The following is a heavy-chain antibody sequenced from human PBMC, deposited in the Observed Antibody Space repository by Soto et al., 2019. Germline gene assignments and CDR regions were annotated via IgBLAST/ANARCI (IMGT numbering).Heavy chain of an antibody. CDR3: AKGFIVVVTVLRPDDAFDE. Sequence: DVQLLESGGGLVQPGGSLRLACAASGFTFGNYAINWVRLAPGKGLEWVSGISGGGGSTYYADSVNGRFTIFRDTSNNTVFLQMNSLSAADTAVYYCAKGFIVVVTVLRPDDAFDEWGQGTMVTVSS. CDR1: GFTFGNYA. CDR2: ISGGGGST. V-gene: IGHV3-23*01. D-gene: IGHD2-21*02. J-gene: IGHJ3*01.